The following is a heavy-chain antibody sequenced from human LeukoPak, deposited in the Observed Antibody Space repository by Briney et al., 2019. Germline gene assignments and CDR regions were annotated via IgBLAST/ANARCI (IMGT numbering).Heavy chain of an antibody. CDR3: AREILAPGKTHDY. CDR1: GYIFTDYY. Sequence: ASVKVSCKASGYIFTDYYMHWVRQAPGQELGWMGRINPNSGGTNYAQKFQGRVTMTRDTSISTAYTELSSLRAEDTAVYYCAREILAPGKTHDYWGQGTLVTVSS. V-gene: IGHV1/OR15-1*02. CDR2: INPNSGGT. J-gene: IGHJ4*02.